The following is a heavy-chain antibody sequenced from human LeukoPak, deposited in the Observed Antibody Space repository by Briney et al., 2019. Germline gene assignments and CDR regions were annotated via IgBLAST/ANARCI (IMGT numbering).Heavy chain of an antibody. D-gene: IGHD3-22*01. CDR3: ARPGHSSGYTAFSY. V-gene: IGHV3-21*01. CDR1: GFTFSSYS. J-gene: IGHJ4*02. CDR2: ISSSSSYI. Sequence: GGSLRLSCAASGFTFSSYSMNWVRQAPGKGLEWVSSISSSSSYIYYADSVKGRFTISRDSAKNSLYLQMNSLRAEDTAVYYCARPGHSSGYTAFSYWGQGTLVTVSS.